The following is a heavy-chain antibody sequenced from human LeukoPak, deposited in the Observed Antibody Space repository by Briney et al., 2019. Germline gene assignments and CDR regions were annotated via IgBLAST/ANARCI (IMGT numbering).Heavy chain of an antibody. CDR2: IIPIFGTA. V-gene: IGHV1-69*13. Sequence: GASVKVSCKASGGTFSSYAISWVRQAPGQGLEWMGGIIPIFGTANYAQKFQGRVTITADESTSTAYMELSSLRSEDTAVYYCASIVGSAVAGPPRRKYNWFDPWGQGTLVTVSS. CDR3: ASIVGSAVAGPPRRKYNWFDP. J-gene: IGHJ5*02. D-gene: IGHD6-19*01. CDR1: GGTFSSYA.